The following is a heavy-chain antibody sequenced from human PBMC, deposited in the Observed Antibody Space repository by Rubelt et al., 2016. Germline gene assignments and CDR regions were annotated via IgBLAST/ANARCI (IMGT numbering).Heavy chain of an antibody. V-gene: IGHV4-39*01. J-gene: IGHJ4*02. D-gene: IGHD5-18*01. Sequence: QLQLQESGPGLVKPSETLSLTCTVSGASISSRSYFWGWIRQPPGKGLEWIGSTQYSGSTYYNAVLKSRATISVDASRNRFSLKLGALTAADTAVYYCARHPTALDIYYFDYWGQGTLVTGSS. CDR3: ARHPTALDIYYFDY. CDR1: GASISSRSYF. CDR2: TQYSGST.